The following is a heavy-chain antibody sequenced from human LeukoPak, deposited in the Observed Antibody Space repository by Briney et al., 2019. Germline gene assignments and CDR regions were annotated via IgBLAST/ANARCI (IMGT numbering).Heavy chain of an antibody. D-gene: IGHD4-17*01. Sequence: GGSLRLSCAASGFTFSSYSMHWVRQAPGKGLEWVALTSYDGSNKYYADSVKGRFTISRDNAKNSLYLQMNSLRAEDTAVYYCARVYGDYSIYYYYYMDVWGKGTTVTVSS. CDR2: TSYDGSNK. J-gene: IGHJ6*03. V-gene: IGHV3-30-3*01. CDR1: GFTFSSYS. CDR3: ARVYGDYSIYYYYYMDV.